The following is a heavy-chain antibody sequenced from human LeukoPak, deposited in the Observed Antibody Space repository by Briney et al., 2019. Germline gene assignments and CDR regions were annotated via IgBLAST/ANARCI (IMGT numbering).Heavy chain of an antibody. CDR1: GFTFSSYA. CDR3: AKDTSIGKYCTNGVCSPFDY. J-gene: IGHJ4*02. D-gene: IGHD2-8*01. Sequence: GGSLRLSCAGSGFTFSSYAMSWVRQAPGQGLEWVSVISDSGDYTSYADSVRGRFTIARDNSRNTLYLQMISLRPEDTAVYYCAKDTSIGKYCTNGVCSPFDYWGQGTLVTVSS. V-gene: IGHV3-23*01. CDR2: ISDSGDYT.